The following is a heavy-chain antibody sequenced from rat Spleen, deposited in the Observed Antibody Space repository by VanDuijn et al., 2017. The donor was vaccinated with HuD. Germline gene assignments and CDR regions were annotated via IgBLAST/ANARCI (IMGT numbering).Heavy chain of an antibody. D-gene: IGHD1-12*02. CDR2: ISYSGST. J-gene: IGHJ2*01. Sequence: EVQLQESGPGLVKPSQSLSLTCSVTGHSITSNYWGWIRKFPGNKMEWIGHISYSGSTSYNPSLKSRISITRETSKNQFFLQLNSVTTEDTATYYCARYAGTYYPYYWGQGVMVTVSS. CDR3: ARYAGTYYPYY. CDR1: GHSITSNY. V-gene: IGHV3-1*01.